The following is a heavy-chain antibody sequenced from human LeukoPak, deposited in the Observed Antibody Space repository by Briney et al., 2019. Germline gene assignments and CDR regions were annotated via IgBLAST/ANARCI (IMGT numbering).Heavy chain of an antibody. J-gene: IGHJ4*02. D-gene: IGHD3-10*01. Sequence: GGSLRLSCAASGFTFSSYVMHWVRQATGKGLEWVSAIGTAGDTYYPGSVKGRFTISRENAKNSLYLQMNSLRAGDTAVYYCARAAPPYLYGSGTLDYWGQGTLVTVSS. CDR3: ARAAPPYLYGSGTLDY. V-gene: IGHV3-13*01. CDR1: GFTFSSYV. CDR2: IGTAGDT.